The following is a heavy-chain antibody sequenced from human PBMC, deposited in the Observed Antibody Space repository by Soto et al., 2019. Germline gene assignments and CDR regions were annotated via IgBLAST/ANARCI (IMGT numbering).Heavy chain of an antibody. CDR1: GFTFGSYA. CDR2: ISGSGGST. CDR3: AKLKGYEPTNPIDY. D-gene: IGHD5-12*01. J-gene: IGHJ4*02. Sequence: EVQLLESGGGLVQPGGSLRLSCAASGFTFGSYAMSWVRQAPGKGLEWVSAISGSGGSTHYADSVKGLFTISRDNSKNSLYLQMNSPSAEDTAVYYCAKLKGYEPTNPIDYWGQGTLVTVSS. V-gene: IGHV3-23*01.